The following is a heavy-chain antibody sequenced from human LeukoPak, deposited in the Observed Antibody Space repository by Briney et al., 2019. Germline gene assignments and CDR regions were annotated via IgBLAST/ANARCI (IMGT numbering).Heavy chain of an antibody. D-gene: IGHD3-3*01. J-gene: IGHJ3*02. CDR2: IYGGGST. CDR3: ARDIGITLFGAVTHDALDI. V-gene: IGHV3-66*01. Sequence: GGSLRLSCVASGFNIISNYMSWVRQAPGKGLEWVSFIYGGGSTSYADSVKGRFIISRDNSKNTLYLQMNNLKVEDTAVYYCARDIGITLFGAVTHDALDIWGQGTMVTVSS. CDR1: GFNIISNY.